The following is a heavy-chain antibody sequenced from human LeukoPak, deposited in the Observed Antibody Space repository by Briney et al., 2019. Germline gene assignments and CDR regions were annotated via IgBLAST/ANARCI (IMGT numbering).Heavy chain of an antibody. Sequence: SETLSLTCAVYGGSFSGYYWSWICQPPGKGLEWIGEINHSGSTNYNPSLKSRVTISVDTSKNQFSLKLSSVTAADTAVYYCARSLRAPNYWGQGTLVTVSS. J-gene: IGHJ4*02. CDR2: INHSGST. V-gene: IGHV4-34*01. CDR1: GGSFSGYY. CDR3: ARSLRAPNY.